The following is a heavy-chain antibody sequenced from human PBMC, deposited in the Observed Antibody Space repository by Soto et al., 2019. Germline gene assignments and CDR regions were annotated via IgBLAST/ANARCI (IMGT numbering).Heavy chain of an antibody. Sequence: GGSLRLSCAASGFTFRGSAMHWVRQASGKGLEWVGRIRSKANSYATAYAASVKGSFTISRDDSKNTAYLQMNSLKTEDTAVYYCTRQIVRGAFYYYFGMDVWGQGTTVTVSS. V-gene: IGHV3-73*01. CDR2: IRSKANSYAT. CDR3: TRQIVRGAFYYYFGMDV. D-gene: IGHD3-10*02. CDR1: GFTFRGSA. J-gene: IGHJ6*02.